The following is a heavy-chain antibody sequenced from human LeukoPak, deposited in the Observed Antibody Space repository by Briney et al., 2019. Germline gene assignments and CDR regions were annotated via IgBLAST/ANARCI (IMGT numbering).Heavy chain of an antibody. CDR3: ARDGSWGDYQFYFYMDV. D-gene: IGHD2-2*01. CDR1: GFTFGSFA. Sequence: GGSLRLSCEASGFTFGSFAMSWVRQAPGKGLEWLSGISASGHYIYYADSVKGRFTISRDNSRNTLYIEMNSLRAEDTAVYYCARDGSWGDYQFYFYMDVWGKGTTVTVSS. V-gene: IGHV3-23*01. J-gene: IGHJ6*03. CDR2: ISASGHYI.